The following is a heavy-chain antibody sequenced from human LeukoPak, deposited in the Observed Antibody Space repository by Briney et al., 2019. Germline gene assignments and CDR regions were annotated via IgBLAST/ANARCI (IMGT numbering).Heavy chain of an antibody. J-gene: IGHJ4*02. Sequence: ASVKVSCKASGYTFTGYYMHWVRQAPGQGLEWMGWINPNSGGTNYAQKFQGRVTMTRDTSISTAYMELSRLRSDDTAVYYCARGYDFWSGYSHRHYFDYWGQGTLVTVSS. CDR3: ARGYDFWSGYSHRHYFDY. CDR1: GYTFTGYY. D-gene: IGHD3-3*01. CDR2: INPNSGGT. V-gene: IGHV1-2*02.